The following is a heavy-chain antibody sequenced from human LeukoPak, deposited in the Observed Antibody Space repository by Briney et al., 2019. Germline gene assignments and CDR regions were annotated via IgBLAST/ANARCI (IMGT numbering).Heavy chain of an antibody. CDR3: AKGLTGYSDAFDI. CDR1: GFTFSSYA. Sequence: GGSLRLSCAASGFTFSSYAMSWVRQAPGKGLEWASAISGSGGSTYYADSVKGRFTISRDNSKNTLYLQMNSLRAEDTAVYYCAKGLTGYSDAFDIWGQGTMVTVSS. CDR2: ISGSGGST. D-gene: IGHD6-13*01. V-gene: IGHV3-23*01. J-gene: IGHJ3*02.